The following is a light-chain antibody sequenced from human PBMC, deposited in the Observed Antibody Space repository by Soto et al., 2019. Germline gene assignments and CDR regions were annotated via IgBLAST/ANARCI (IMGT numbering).Light chain of an antibody. J-gene: IGLJ3*02. CDR1: SSDVGLYNR. V-gene: IGLV2-18*02. Sequence: QSALTQPPSVSGSPGQSVTISCTGASSDVGLYNRVSWYQQPPGTAPKLMIYEVSNRPSGVPDRFSGSKSGNTASLTISGLRAEDEADYYCSSYTSSSTVVFGGGTKVTVL. CDR2: EVS. CDR3: SSYTSSSTVV.